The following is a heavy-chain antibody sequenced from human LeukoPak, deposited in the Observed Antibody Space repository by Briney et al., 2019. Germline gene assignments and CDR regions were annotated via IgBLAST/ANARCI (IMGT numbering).Heavy chain of an antibody. V-gene: IGHV3-33*01. CDR2: IWYDGSNK. CDR1: GFAFSSYG. J-gene: IGHJ4*02. Sequence: RTGGSLRLSCAASGFAFSSYGMHWGRQAPGKGLEWVADIWYDGSNKYYADSVKGRFTISRDNSKNTLYLQMNSLRAEDTAVYYCARDTFFDQWFGEPGGGFDYWGQGTLVTVSS. CDR3: ARDTFFDQWFGEPGGGFDY. D-gene: IGHD3-10*01.